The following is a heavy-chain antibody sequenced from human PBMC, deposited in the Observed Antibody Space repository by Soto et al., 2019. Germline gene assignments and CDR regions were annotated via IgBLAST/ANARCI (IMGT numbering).Heavy chain of an antibody. D-gene: IGHD1-1*01. CDR3: ARGKVRGHNTRYYGMDV. CDR1: GFTFSSYS. J-gene: IGHJ6*02. V-gene: IGHV3-48*02. CDR2: ISSSSSTI. Sequence: GGSLRLSCAASGFTFSSYSMNWVRQAPGKGLEWVSYISSSSSTIYYADSVKGRFTISRDNAKNSLYLQMNSLRDEDTAVYYCARGKVRGHNTRYYGMDVWGQGTTVTVSS.